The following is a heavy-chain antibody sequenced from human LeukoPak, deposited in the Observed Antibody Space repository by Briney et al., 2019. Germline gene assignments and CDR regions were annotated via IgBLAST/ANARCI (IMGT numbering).Heavy chain of an antibody. Sequence: GGSLRLSCAGSGFIFRNYGMHWVRQAPGQGLEWVAVISDGGTHLYYADSVKGRFTISRDNSESTMYLQMNSLRAEDTAMYYCATPTGYCSSTSCYTGDYWGQGTLVTVSS. D-gene: IGHD2-2*02. V-gene: IGHV3-30*03. CDR3: ATPTGYCSSTSCYTGDY. J-gene: IGHJ4*02. CDR1: GFIFRNYG. CDR2: ISDGGTHL.